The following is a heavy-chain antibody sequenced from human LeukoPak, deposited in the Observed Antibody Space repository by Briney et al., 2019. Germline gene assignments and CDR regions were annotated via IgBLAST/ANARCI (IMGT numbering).Heavy chain of an antibody. V-gene: IGHV3-9*03. J-gene: IGHJ3*02. CDR3: AKDMGDSSTGAFDI. CDR1: GFTFDDYA. CDR2: ISWNSGRT. Sequence: GGSLRLSCTASGFTFDDYAMHWVRQVPGKGLEWVSGISWNSGRTDYADSVKGRFTISRDNAKNSLYLQMNSVRAEDMALYYCAKDMGDSSTGAFDIWGQGTMVSVSS. D-gene: IGHD2-2*01.